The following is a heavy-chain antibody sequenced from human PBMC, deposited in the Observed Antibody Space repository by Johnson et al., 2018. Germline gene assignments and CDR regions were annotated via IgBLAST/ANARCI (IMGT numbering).Heavy chain of an antibody. J-gene: IGHJ6*02. CDR1: GGSISGSNYY. CDR2: IYYSGST. D-gene: IGHD6-6*01. V-gene: IGHV4-39*02. CDR3: ARERSRSSSYPHYYGMDV. Sequence: QVQLQESGPGLVKPSETLSLTCTVSGGSISGSNYYWGWIRQPPGKGLECIGSIYYSGSTYYNPSLKSRVTISVDTSKTQFSLKLSSVTAADTAVYYCARERSRSSSYPHYYGMDVWGQGTTVTVSS.